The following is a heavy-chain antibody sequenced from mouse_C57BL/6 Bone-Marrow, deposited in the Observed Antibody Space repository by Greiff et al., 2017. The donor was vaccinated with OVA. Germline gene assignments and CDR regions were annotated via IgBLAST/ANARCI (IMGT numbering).Heavy chain of an antibody. Sequence: QVQLQQSGPELVKPGASVKISCKASGYAFSSSWMNWVKQRPGKGLEWIGRIYPGDGDTNYNGKFKGKATLTADKSSSTAYMQLSSLTSEDSAVYFCARRVDYGSSSVDYWGQGTSVTVSS. V-gene: IGHV1-82*01. D-gene: IGHD1-1*01. CDR3: ARRVDYGSSSVDY. CDR1: GYAFSSSW. J-gene: IGHJ4*01. CDR2: IYPGDGDT.